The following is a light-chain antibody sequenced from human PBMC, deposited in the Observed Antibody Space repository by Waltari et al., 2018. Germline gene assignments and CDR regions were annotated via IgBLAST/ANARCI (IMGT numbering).Light chain of an antibody. V-gene: IGKV3-11*01. J-gene: IGKJ1*01. CDR2: DSS. Sequence: EIVLTQSPATLSLSPGESATLSCRASQSVSGSLAWYQQKPGQPPRLLIYDSSNRATGIPARFSGSGSGTDFTLTISSLQPDDFATYFCKQYNNYTPKTFGQGTKVDIK. CDR1: QSVSGS. CDR3: KQYNNYTPKT.